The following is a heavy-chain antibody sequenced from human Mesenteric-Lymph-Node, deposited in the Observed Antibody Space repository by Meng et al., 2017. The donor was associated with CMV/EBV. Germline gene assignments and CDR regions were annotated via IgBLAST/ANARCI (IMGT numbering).Heavy chain of an antibody. J-gene: IGHJ4*02. CDR2: ISSSGSTI. D-gene: IGHD1-26*01. Sequence: GGSLRLSCAASGFTFSSYEMNWVRQAPGKGLEWVSYISSSGSTIYYADSVKGRFTISRDNAKNSLYLQMNSLRAEDTAVYYCARDGVGDDFFDCWGQGTLVTVSS. CDR3: ARDGVGDDFFDC. CDR1: GFTFSSYE. V-gene: IGHV3-48*03.